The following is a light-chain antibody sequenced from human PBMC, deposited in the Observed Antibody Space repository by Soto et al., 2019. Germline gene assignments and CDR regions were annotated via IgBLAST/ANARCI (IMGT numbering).Light chain of an antibody. CDR1: SSNIGTGYD. J-gene: IGLJ2*01. V-gene: IGLV1-40*01. CDR3: QSYDSSLSGVL. Sequence: QSVLTQPPSVSGAPGQRVTISCTGSSSNIGTGYDVNWYQLLPGTAPKLLIYGDSNRPSGVPDQFSGSKSGTSASLAITGLQAEDEADYYCQSYDSSLSGVLFGGGTKLTVL. CDR2: GDS.